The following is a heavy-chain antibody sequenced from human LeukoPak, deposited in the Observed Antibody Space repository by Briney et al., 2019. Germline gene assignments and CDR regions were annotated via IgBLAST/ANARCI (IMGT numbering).Heavy chain of an antibody. D-gene: IGHD2-21*02. CDR3: AMAVTNDYFDY. J-gene: IGHJ4*02. CDR2: IYYSGST. Sequence: PSETLSLTCTVSGGSISSGDYYWSWIRQHPGKGLEWIGYIYYSGSTYYNLSLKSRVTISVDTSKNQFSLKLSSVTAADTAVYYCAMAVTNDYFDYWGQGTLVTVSS. V-gene: IGHV4-31*03. CDR1: GGSISSGDYY.